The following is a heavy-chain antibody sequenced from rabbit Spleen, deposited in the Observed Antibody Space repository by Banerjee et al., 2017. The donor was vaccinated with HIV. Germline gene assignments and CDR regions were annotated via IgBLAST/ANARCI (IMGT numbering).Heavy chain of an antibody. CDR2: IYAGSIGNT. CDR1: GFSFSVGYD. D-gene: IGHD1-1*01. CDR3: ARDSSTSFSSYGMDL. J-gene: IGHJ3*01. V-gene: IGHV1S40*01. Sequence: QSLEESGGDLVQPEGSLTLTCKALGFSFSVGYDMCWVRQAPGKGLECIACIYAGSIGNTYYASWTKGRFTISKTSSTTVTLQMTSLTAADTATYFCARDSSTSFSSYGMDLWGQGTLVTVS.